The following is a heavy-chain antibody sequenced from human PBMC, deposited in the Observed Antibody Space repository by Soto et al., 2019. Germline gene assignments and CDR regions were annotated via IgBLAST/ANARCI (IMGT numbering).Heavy chain of an antibody. Sequence: SETLSLTCTVSGGSTTSGGYYWNWIRQPPGKGLEWIAYIHHSGSNYHNPSLNSRVTISVDTSKNQVSLKLSSVTAADTAVYYCAREPYHYDSSGYYDYWGQGTLVTSPQ. D-gene: IGHD3-22*01. CDR2: IHHSGSN. CDR3: AREPYHYDSSGYYDY. CDR1: GGSTTSGGYY. V-gene: IGHV4-31*03. J-gene: IGHJ4*02.